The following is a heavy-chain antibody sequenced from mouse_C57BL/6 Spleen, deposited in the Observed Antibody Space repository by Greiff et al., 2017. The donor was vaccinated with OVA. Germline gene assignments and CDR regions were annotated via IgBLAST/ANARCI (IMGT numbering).Heavy chain of an antibody. V-gene: IGHV5-9*01. J-gene: IGHJ1*03. CDR2: ISGGGGNT. D-gene: IGHD2-12*01. CDR3: ARQRQSDV. Sequence: EVQVVESGGGLVKPGGSLKLSCAASGFTFSSYTMSWVRQTPEKRLEWVATISGGGGNTYYPDSVKGRFTISRDNAKNTLYPQMSSLRSEDTALYYCARQRQSDVWGTGTTVTVSS. CDR1: GFTFSSYT.